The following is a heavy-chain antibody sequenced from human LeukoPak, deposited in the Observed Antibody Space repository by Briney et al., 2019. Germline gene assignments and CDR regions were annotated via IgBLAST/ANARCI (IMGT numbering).Heavy chain of an antibody. Sequence: GGSLRLSCAASGFTFRSYGMHWVRQAPGKGLEWVAVIWYDGSNQYYADSVKGRFTISRDNSKNTLYLQMNSLRAEDTAVYYCARGVWAILTGPEGYFQHWGQGTLVTVSS. J-gene: IGHJ1*01. D-gene: IGHD3-9*01. CDR3: ARGVWAILTGPEGYFQH. V-gene: IGHV3-33*01. CDR1: GFTFRSYG. CDR2: IWYDGSNQ.